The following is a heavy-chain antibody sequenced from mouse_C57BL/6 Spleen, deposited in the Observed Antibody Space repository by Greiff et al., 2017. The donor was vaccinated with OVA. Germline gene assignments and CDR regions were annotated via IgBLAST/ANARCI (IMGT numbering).Heavy chain of an antibody. CDR3: AGDSGSSLGAMDY. D-gene: IGHD1-3*01. V-gene: IGHV1-7*01. J-gene: IGHJ4*01. CDR2: INPGSGCT. CDR1: GYTFTSYW. Sequence: QVQLLQSGAELVKPGASVKLSCKASGYTFTSYWMPWVKQRPGQGLEWIGDINPGSGCTYYNEKFKGKATLTADKSSSTAYMQLSSLTSEDSAAYYYAGDSGSSLGAMDYWGQGTSVTVSS.